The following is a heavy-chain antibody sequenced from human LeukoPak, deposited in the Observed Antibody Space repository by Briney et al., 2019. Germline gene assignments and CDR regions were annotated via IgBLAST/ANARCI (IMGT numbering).Heavy chain of an antibody. J-gene: IGHJ4*02. Sequence: SETLSLTCTVSGGSISSYYWSWIRQPPGKGLEWIGYICYSGSTNYNPSLKSRVTISVDTSKNQFSLKLSSVTAADTAVYYCARGRRGYYYGSGSSHGSYYFDYWGQGTLVTVSS. CDR2: ICYSGST. CDR3: ARGRRGYYYGSGSSHGSYYFDY. D-gene: IGHD3-10*01. V-gene: IGHV4-59*01. CDR1: GGSISSYY.